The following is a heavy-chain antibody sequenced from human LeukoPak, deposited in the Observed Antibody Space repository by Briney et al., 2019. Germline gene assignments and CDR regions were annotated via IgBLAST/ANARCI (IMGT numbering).Heavy chain of an antibody. D-gene: IGHD3-10*01. Sequence: GGSLRLSRAASGFTFSSYWMHWVRQGPGKGLVWVSRFLSDGSRTTYADSVKGRFTISGDNAKNTLYLQMNSPRAEDTAVYYCARVGDYGSGFDFWGQGTLVTVSS. CDR1: GFTFSSYW. CDR3: ARVGDYGSGFDF. V-gene: IGHV3-74*01. J-gene: IGHJ4*02. CDR2: FLSDGSRT.